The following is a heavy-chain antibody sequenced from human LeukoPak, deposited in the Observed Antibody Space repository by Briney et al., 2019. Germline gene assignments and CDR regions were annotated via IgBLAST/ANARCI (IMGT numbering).Heavy chain of an antibody. CDR3: AREHGSNDAFDI. CDR2: ISSSSSYI. V-gene: IGHV3-21*01. J-gene: IGHJ3*02. CDR1: GFTFSSYW. Sequence: PGGSLRLSCAASGFTFSSYWMSWVRQAPGKGLEWVSSISSSSSYIYYADSVKGRFTISRDNAKNSLYLQMNSLRAEDTAVYYCAREHGSNDAFDIWGQGTMVTVSS.